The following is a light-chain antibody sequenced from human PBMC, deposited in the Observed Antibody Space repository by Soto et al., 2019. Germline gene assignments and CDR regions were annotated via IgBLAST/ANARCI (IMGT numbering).Light chain of an antibody. V-gene: IGKV3-11*01. Sequence: EIVLTQSPATLSLSPGQTATLSCRASQNVRSYLAWYQQKPGQAPRFLIFDASHRATGIPARFSGSGSGTDFTLTISSLEPEDFAVYYCQQRANWPLTFGGGTKVEFK. J-gene: IGKJ4*01. CDR2: DAS. CDR3: QQRANWPLT. CDR1: QNVRSY.